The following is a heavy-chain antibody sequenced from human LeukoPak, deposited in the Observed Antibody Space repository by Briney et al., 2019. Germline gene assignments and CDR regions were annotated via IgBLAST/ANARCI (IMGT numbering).Heavy chain of an antibody. Sequence: PSGTLSLTCTVSGGTISSSSYYWGWIRQPPGKGLEWIGSIYYSGRTYNNPSLKSRVTISVDTTKNQFSLKLSSVIAADTAVYYCARVRYYYGSGSYVYYYYYMDVWGKGTTVTISS. J-gene: IGHJ6*03. CDR3: ARVRYYYGSGSYVYYYYYMDV. D-gene: IGHD3-10*01. CDR1: GGTISSSSYY. V-gene: IGHV4-39*07. CDR2: IYYSGRT.